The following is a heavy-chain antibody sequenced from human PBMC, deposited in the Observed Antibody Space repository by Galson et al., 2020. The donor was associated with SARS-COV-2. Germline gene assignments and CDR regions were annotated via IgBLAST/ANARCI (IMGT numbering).Heavy chain of an antibody. CDR1: GFTFSSYG. Sequence: SLRLSCAASGFTFSSYGMHWVRQAPGKGLEWVAVIWYDGSNKYYADSVKGRFTISRDNSKNTLYLQMNSLRAEDTAVYYCARDAGYYDILRGGMDVWGQGTTVTVSS. CDR2: IWYDGSNK. V-gene: IGHV3-33*01. CDR3: ARDAGYYDILRGGMDV. D-gene: IGHD3-9*01. J-gene: IGHJ6*02.